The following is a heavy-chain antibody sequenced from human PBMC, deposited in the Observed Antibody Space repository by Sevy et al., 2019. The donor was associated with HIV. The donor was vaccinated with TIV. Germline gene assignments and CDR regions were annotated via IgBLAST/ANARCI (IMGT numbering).Heavy chain of an antibody. CDR3: ARESKHIVVVTAIKAGDDAFDI. D-gene: IGHD2-21*02. V-gene: IGHV4-31*03. CDR2: IYYSGST. J-gene: IGHJ3*02. Sequence: TLSLTCTVSGGSISSGGYYWSWIRQHPGKGLEWIGYIYYSGSTYYNPSLKSRVTISVDTFKNQFSLKLSSVTVADTAVYYCARESKHIVVVTAIKAGDDAFDIWGQGTMVTVSS. CDR1: GGSISSGGYY.